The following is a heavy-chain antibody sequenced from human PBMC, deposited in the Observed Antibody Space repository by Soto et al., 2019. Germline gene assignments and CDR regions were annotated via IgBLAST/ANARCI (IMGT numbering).Heavy chain of an antibody. CDR2: TYYRSRWEY. V-gene: IGHV6-1*01. Sequence: SQTLSLTCAISGDSVSTNSATWDWIRQSPSRGLEWLGRTYYRSRWEYDYAASVKGRIKINPDTSKNQVSLHLDSVTPDDTAVYYCARLIGNSWLDSWGQGTLVTVSS. CDR3: ARLIGNSWLDS. J-gene: IGHJ5*01. CDR1: GDSVSTNSAT. D-gene: IGHD2-8*01.